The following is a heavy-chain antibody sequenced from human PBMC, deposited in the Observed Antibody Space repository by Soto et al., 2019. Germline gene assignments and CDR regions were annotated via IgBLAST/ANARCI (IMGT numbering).Heavy chain of an antibody. CDR2: IYHSGST. V-gene: IGHV4-38-2*02. CDR3: ARDQAYYDFWSGYYHNRFDP. CDR1: GYSISSGYY. Sequence: SETLSLTCAVSGYSISSGYYWGWIRQPPGKGLEWIGSIYHSGSTYYNPSLKSRVTISVDTSKNQISLKLSSVTAADTAVYYCARDQAYYDFWSGYYHNRFDPWGQGTLVTVSS. J-gene: IGHJ5*02. D-gene: IGHD3-3*01.